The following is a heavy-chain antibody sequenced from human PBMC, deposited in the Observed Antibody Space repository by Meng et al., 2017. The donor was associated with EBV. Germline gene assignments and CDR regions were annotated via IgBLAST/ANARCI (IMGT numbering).Heavy chain of an antibody. Sequence: QGQLVQSGGEVKKPGASGKVSCKASGYTFTGYYMHWVRQAPGQGLEWMGRINPNSGGTNYEQKFQGRVTMTRDTSISTAYMELSRLRSDDTAVYYCARVGIAVAGTGDYWGQGTLVTVSS. CDR3: ARVGIAVAGTGDY. J-gene: IGHJ4*02. CDR2: INPNSGGT. D-gene: IGHD6-19*01. CDR1: GYTFTGYY. V-gene: IGHV1-2*06.